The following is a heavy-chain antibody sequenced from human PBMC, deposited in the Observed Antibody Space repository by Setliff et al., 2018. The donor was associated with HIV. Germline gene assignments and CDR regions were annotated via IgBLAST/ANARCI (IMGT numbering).Heavy chain of an antibody. Sequence: GESLKISRAASGFTFINYWMSWVRQAPGKGLGWVANIQQGGRERYYEDSVKGRFTISRDNAKKSLYLEMNSLRDEDTAVYYCARETNSGDIVMVETVRRAFDIWGQGTMVTVSS. J-gene: IGHJ3*02. V-gene: IGHV3-7*01. D-gene: IGHD2-15*01. CDR1: GFTFINYW. CDR3: ARETNSGDIVMVETVRRAFDI. CDR2: IQQGGRER.